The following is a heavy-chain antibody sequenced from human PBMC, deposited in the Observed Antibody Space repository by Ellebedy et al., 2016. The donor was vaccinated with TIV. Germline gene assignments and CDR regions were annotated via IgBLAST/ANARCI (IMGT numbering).Heavy chain of an antibody. Sequence: GESLKISCAASGFTFSSYSMNWVRQAPGKGLEWVSSISSSSSYIYYADSVKGRFTISRDNAKNSLYLQMNSLRAEDTAVYYCARAGLDHILTNGFNYWGQGTLVTVSS. J-gene: IGHJ4*02. V-gene: IGHV3-21*01. D-gene: IGHD3-9*01. CDR1: GFTFSSYS. CDR2: ISSSSSYI. CDR3: ARAGLDHILTNGFNY.